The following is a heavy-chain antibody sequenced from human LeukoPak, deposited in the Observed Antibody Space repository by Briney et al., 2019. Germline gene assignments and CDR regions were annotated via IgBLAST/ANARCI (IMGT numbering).Heavy chain of an antibody. V-gene: IGHV3-74*01. J-gene: IGHJ4*02. CDR2: INTDGSNT. CDR3: GRGYSGSWAY. Sequence: GRSLRLSCAASGFTFSSYGMHWVRQAPGKGQVWVSHINTDGSNTNYADSVKGRFTISRDNAKNTLYLQMNSLRVEDTAVYYCGRGYSGSWAYWGQGTLVTVSP. D-gene: IGHD1-26*01. CDR1: GFTFSSYG.